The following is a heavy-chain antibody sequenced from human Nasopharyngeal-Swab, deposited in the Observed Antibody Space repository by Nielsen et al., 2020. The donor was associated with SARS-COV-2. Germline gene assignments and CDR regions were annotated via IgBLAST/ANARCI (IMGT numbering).Heavy chain of an antibody. CDR1: GYTFTGYY. D-gene: IGHD1-1*01. Sequence: ASVKASCKASGYTFTGYYMHRVRQAPGQGLEWMGRIKPNSGGTNYAQKFQGRVTMTRDTSTSTAYMELSRLRSDDTAVYYCARDGTRYNWNDYYYYGMDVWGQGTTVTVSS. J-gene: IGHJ6*02. CDR3: ARDGTRYNWNDYYYYGMDV. V-gene: IGHV1-2*06. CDR2: IKPNSGGT.